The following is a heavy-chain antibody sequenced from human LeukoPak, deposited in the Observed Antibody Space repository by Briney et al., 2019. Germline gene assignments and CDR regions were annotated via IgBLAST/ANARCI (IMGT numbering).Heavy chain of an antibody. CDR3: ARDPVGGSTIFDY. Sequence: SQTLSLTCALSGDTFSSNSAAWNWLRQSPSRGLEWLGRTYYRSKWYYDYAVAVKSRISINPDTSKSQFSLQLSSVTPEDTAVYYCARDPVGGSTIFDYWGQGTLVTVSS. D-gene: IGHD1-26*01. CDR1: GDTFSSNSAA. J-gene: IGHJ4*02. V-gene: IGHV6-1*01. CDR2: TYYRSKWYY.